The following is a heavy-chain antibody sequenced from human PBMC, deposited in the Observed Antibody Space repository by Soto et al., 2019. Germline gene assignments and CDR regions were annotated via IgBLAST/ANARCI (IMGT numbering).Heavy chain of an antibody. CDR1: GFSLSTSGVG. CDR3: AHRQGERFGDLLSYTPFDY. J-gene: IGHJ4*02. Sequence: QITLKESGPTLVKPTQTLTLTCTFSGFSLSTSGVGVGWIRQPPGKALEWLALIYWDDDKRYSPSLKSRLTITKATSKTQVVITMSNKDPVDTATYYCAHRQGERFGDLLSYTPFDYWGQGTLVTVFS. V-gene: IGHV2-5*02. D-gene: IGHD3-10*01. CDR2: IYWDDDK.